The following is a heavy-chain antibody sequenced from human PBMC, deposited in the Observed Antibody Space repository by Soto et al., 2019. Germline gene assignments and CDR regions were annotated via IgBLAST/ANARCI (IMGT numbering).Heavy chain of an antibody. CDR1: GFTFSSYS. V-gene: IGHV3-48*02. Sequence: EVQLVESGGALVQPGGSLRLSCAASGFTFSSYSMNWVRQAPGKGLEWLSYISRGSATIYYADSVKGRFTISRDNAKNSLYLQMNSLRDEDTAVYYCTRDSASYSSSSGSYWYFDLWGRGTLVSVSS. D-gene: IGHD6-6*01. J-gene: IGHJ2*01. CDR2: ISRGSATI. CDR3: TRDSASYSSSSGSYWYFDL.